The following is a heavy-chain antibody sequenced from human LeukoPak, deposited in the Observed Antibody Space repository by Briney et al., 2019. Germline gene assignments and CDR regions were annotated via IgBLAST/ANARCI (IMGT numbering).Heavy chain of an antibody. V-gene: IGHV4-59*12. CDR2: VYYSGST. D-gene: IGHD2-15*01. CDR1: GGSISSYY. J-gene: IGHJ4*02. Sequence: SETLSLTCTVSGGSISSYYWSWIRQPPGKGLEWIGYVYYSGSTNYNPSLKSRVTMLVDTSKNQFSLNLISVTAADTAVYYCARALNPLPGTYYFDYWGQGTLVTVSS. CDR3: ARALNPLPGTYYFDY.